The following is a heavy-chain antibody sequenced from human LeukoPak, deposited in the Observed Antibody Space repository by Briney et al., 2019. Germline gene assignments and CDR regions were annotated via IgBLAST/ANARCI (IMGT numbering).Heavy chain of an antibody. CDR2: IYPNSVGT. D-gene: IGHD4-17*01. CDR3: ARSWDTVADAFDI. J-gene: IGHJ3*02. CDR1: GYTLTGYY. V-gene: IGHV1-2*02. Sequence: ASVKVSCKXSGYTLTGYYMHWVRQAPGHGLEWGGGIYPNSVGTNYTQKFQGRVTMTRDTSISTAYMELSRLRSDDTAVYYCARSWDTVADAFDIWGQGTMVTVSS.